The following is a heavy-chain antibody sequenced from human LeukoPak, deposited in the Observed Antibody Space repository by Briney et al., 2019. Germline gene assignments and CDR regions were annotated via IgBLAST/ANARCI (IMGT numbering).Heavy chain of an antibody. CDR1: GFTFSSYA. J-gene: IGHJ1*01. D-gene: IGHD3-3*01. Sequence: GRSLRLSCAASGFTFSSYAMHWVRQAPGKGLEWVAVISYDGSNKYYAYSVKGRFTISRDNSKNTLYLQMNSLRAEDTAVYYCARHQDYDFWSGYYPAEYFQHWGQGTLVTVSS. V-gene: IGHV3-30-3*01. CDR2: ISYDGSNK. CDR3: ARHQDYDFWSGYYPAEYFQH.